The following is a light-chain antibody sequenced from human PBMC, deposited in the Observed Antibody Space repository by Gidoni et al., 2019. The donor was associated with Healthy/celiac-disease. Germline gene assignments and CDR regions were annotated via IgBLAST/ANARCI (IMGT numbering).Light chain of an antibody. CDR3: RQALQTPS. CDR1: QSLLHSNGYNY. Sequence: IVMTPSPLSLPVTPGEPASISCRSSQSLLHSNGYNYLDWYLQKPGQSPQLLIYLGSNRASGVPDRFSGSGSGTDFTLKISRVEAEDVGVYYCRQALQTPSFGPGTKVDIK. V-gene: IGKV2-28*01. J-gene: IGKJ3*01. CDR2: LGS.